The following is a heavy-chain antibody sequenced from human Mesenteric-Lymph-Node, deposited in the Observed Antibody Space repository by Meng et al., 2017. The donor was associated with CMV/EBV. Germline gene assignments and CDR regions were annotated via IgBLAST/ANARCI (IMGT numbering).Heavy chain of an antibody. D-gene: IGHD1-26*01. CDR2: INHSGST. CDR3: AGSHLYYYGMDV. Sequence: GSLRLSCAVYGGSFSGYYWSWIRQPPGKGLEWIGEINHSGSTNYNPSLKSRVTISVDTSKNQFSLKLSSVTAADTAVYYCAGSHLYYYGMDVWGQGTTVTVSS. V-gene: IGHV4-34*01. CDR1: GGSFSGYY. J-gene: IGHJ6*02.